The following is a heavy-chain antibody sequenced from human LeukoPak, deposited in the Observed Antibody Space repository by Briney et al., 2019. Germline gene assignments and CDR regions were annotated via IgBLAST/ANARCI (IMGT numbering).Heavy chain of an antibody. CDR2: IIPIFGTA. D-gene: IGHD6-19*01. CDR1: GGTFSSYA. V-gene: IGHV1-69*05. CDR3: VSSNSSGWYYYFDY. Sequence: SSVKVSCKASGGTFSSYAISWVRQAPGQGLEWMGRIIPIFGTANYAQKFQGRVTITTDESTSTAYMELSSLRSEDTAVYYCVSSNSSGWYYYFDYWGQGTLVTVSS. J-gene: IGHJ4*02.